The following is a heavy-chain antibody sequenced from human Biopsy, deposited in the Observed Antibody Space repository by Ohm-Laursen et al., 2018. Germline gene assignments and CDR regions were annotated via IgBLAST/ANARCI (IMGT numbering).Heavy chain of an antibody. Sequence: GTLSLTCSVSGGSMTGYEWSWIRLAPGKGLEWIGYIYYSGGTKYNPSLASRVTFSVDMSKSQFSLKLYSVTAANAAVYYCARVEAGTYDALDIWGQGTLVAVSA. J-gene: IGHJ3*02. CDR2: IYYSGGT. CDR1: GGSMTGYE. CDR3: ARVEAGTYDALDI. D-gene: IGHD1-26*01. V-gene: IGHV4-59*01.